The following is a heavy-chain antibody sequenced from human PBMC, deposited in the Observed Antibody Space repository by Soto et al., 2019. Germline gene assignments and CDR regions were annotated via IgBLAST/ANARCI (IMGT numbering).Heavy chain of an antibody. CDR3: ARGVPNCSSSSCYFVF. D-gene: IGHD2-2*01. J-gene: IGHJ4*02. CDR1: GFTFSSHW. CDR2: ISGDGRTT. Sequence: AGGSLRLSCAASGFTFSSHWMNWVRQAPGKGLVWVSRISGDGRTTSHADSVKGRFTISRDNAKNTLYLQMNSLRVEDTAVYYCARGVPNCSSSSCYFVFWGQGILVTVSS. V-gene: IGHV3-74*01.